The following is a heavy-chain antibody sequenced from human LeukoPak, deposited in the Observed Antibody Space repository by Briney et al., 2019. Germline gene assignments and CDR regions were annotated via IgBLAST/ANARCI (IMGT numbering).Heavy chain of an antibody. CDR2: IWYDGSNK. J-gene: IGHJ6*02. CDR1: GFTFNEYA. Sequence: GGSLRLSCAASGFTFNEYAMNWVRQAPGKGLEWVAVIWYDGSNKYYADSVKGRFTISGDNSKNTLYLQMNSLRAEDTAVYYCARPYGSSWSNYYYYGMDVWGQGTTVTVSS. V-gene: IGHV3-33*07. CDR3: ARPYGSSWSNYYYYGMDV. D-gene: IGHD6-13*01.